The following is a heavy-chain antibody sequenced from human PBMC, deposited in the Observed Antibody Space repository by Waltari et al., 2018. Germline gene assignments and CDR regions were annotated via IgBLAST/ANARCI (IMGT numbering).Heavy chain of an antibody. CDR1: GGSISSYY. CDR2: IYYSGST. V-gene: IGHV4-59*01. Sequence: QVQLQESGPGLVKPSETLSLTCTVSGGSISSYYWSWIRQPPGKGLEWIGYIYYSGSTNYNPALKSRVTISVDTSKNQFSLKLSSVTAADTAVYYCARAGTYYYDSSGYQFDYWGQGTLVTVSS. D-gene: IGHD3-22*01. J-gene: IGHJ4*02. CDR3: ARAGTYYYDSSGYQFDY.